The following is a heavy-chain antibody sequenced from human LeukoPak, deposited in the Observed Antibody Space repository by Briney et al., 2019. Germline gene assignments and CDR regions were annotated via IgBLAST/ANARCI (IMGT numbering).Heavy chain of an antibody. J-gene: IGHJ4*02. CDR3: ARQTGGNGIDY. D-gene: IGHD7-27*01. V-gene: IGHV4-59*01. Sequence: SETLSLTCTVSGGSISSYYWSWIRRPPGKGLEWIGYIYYSGSTNYNPSLKSRVTISVDTSKNQFSLKLSSVTAADTAVYYCARQTGGNGIDYWGQGTLVTVSS. CDR1: GGSISSYY. CDR2: IYYSGST.